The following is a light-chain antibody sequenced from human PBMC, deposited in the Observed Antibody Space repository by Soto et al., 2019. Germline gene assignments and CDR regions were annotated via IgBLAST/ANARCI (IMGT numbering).Light chain of an antibody. CDR1: QSVNSN. V-gene: IGKV3-15*01. Sequence: EIVMTQSPATLSVSPGDRATLSCRASQSVNSNLAWYQKKPGQAPRLVIYGASARATSIPARFSGSGSGTELNLTISSLQSEDFAVYYCQHYKNFWTFGQGTKVEIK. J-gene: IGKJ1*01. CDR3: QHYKNFWT. CDR2: GAS.